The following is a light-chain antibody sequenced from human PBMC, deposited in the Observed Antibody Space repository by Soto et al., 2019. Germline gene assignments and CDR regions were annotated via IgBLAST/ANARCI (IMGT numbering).Light chain of an antibody. V-gene: IGLV2-14*03. CDR2: DVS. CDR1: SSDVGGYNF. Sequence: QSALTQPASVSGSPGQSVTISCAGTSSDVGGYNFVSWYQQHPGKAPQRMIYDVSSRPSGVSNRFSGSKSGNTASLTISGLQAEDEADYYCSSYTSSYTYVFGTGTKLTVL. J-gene: IGLJ1*01. CDR3: SSYTSSYTYV.